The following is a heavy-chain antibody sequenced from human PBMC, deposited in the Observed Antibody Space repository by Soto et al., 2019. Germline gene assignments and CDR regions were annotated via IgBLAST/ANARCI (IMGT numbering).Heavy chain of an antibody. V-gene: IGHV3-9*01. CDR2: ISWNSGII. CDR1: GFTFDDYA. CDR3: AKVPVIAAGMDV. D-gene: IGHD6-13*01. Sequence: GGSLRLSCAASGFTFDDYAMHCVRQAPGKGLEWVSGISWNSGIIGYADSVKGRFTISRDNAKNSLYLQMNSLRAEDTALYYCAKVPVIAAGMDVWGQGTKVTVSS. J-gene: IGHJ6*02.